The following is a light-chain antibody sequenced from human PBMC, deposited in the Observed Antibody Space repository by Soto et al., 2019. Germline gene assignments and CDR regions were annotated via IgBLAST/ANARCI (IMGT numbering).Light chain of an antibody. Sequence: QSALTQPPSASGSRGPSVTISCTGTSSDVGGYNYVSWYQQHPGKAPKLMIYEVSKRPSGVPDRFSGSKSGNTASLTVSGLQPEDEADYYCSSYAGSNNLGVFGGGTKVTVL. J-gene: IGLJ3*02. CDR1: SSDVGGYNY. CDR3: SSYAGSNNLGV. V-gene: IGLV2-8*01. CDR2: EVS.